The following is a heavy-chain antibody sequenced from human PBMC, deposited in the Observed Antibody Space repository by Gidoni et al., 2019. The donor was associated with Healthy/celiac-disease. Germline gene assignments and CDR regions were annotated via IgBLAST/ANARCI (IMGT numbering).Heavy chain of an antibody. CDR2: IYYSGST. CDR3: ARRSVAVEGTFDY. CDR1: GGSISSSSYY. D-gene: IGHD6-19*01. Sequence: QLQLQESGPGLVKPSETLSLTCTVSGGSISSSSYYWGWIRQPPGKGLEWIGSIYYSGSTYYNPSLKSRVTISVDTSKNQFSLKLSSVTAADTAVYYCARRSVAVEGTFDYWGQGTLVTVSS. J-gene: IGHJ4*02. V-gene: IGHV4-39*01.